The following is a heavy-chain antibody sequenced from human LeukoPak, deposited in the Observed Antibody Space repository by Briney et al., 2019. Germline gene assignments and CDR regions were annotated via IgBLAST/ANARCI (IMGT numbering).Heavy chain of an antibody. CDR2: ISWNGGSI. D-gene: IGHD4-23*01. CDR1: GFTFDDYA. V-gene: IGHV3-9*01. Sequence: PGRSLRLSCAASGFTFDDYAMHWVRQAPGKGLEWVSGISWNGGSIDYMDSVKGRFTISRDNAKNSLYLQMNSLRAEDTAFYFCAKAEGFFGGYYDHWGQGTLVTVSS. J-gene: IGHJ4*02. CDR3: AKAEGFFGGYYDH.